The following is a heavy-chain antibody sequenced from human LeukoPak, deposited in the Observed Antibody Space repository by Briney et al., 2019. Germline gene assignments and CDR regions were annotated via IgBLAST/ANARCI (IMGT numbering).Heavy chain of an antibody. J-gene: IGHJ5*02. D-gene: IGHD2-2*01. V-gene: IGHV1-46*01. CDR3: ARARVVPAAIAGVDWFDP. CDR1: GYTFTSYY. Sequence: ASVKVSCKASGYTFTSYYMHWVRQAPGQGLEWMGIINPSGGSTSYAQKLQGRVTMTTDTSTSTAYMELRSLRSDDTAVYYCARARVVPAAIAGVDWFDPWGQGTLVTVSS. CDR2: INPSGGST.